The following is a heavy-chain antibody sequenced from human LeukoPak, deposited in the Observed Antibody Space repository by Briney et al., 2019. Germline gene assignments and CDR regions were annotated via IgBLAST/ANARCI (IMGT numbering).Heavy chain of an antibody. D-gene: IGHD6-13*01. CDR3: AMGGIAAAGLRDDWFDP. V-gene: IGHV1-24*01. J-gene: IGHJ5*02. CDR2: FDPEDGET. Sequence: GASVKVSCKVSGYTLTELSMHWVRQAPGKGLEWTGGFDPEDGETIYAQKFQGRVTMTEDTSTDTAYMELSSLRSEDTAVYYCAMGGIAAAGLRDDWFDPWGQGTLVTVSS. CDR1: GYTLTELS.